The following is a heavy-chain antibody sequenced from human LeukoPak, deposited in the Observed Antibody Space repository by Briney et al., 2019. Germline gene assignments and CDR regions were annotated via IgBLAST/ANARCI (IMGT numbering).Heavy chain of an antibody. CDR3: ARASEDIVVVPAARDYWYFDL. CDR2: INHSGST. J-gene: IGHJ2*01. V-gene: IGHV4-34*01. CDR1: GGSFSGYY. D-gene: IGHD2-2*01. Sequence: SETLSLTCAVYGGSFSGYYWSWIRQPPGKGLEWIGEINHSGSTNYNPSLKRRVTISVDTSKNQFSLKLSSVTAADTAVYYCARASEDIVVVPAARDYWYFDLWGRGTLVTVSS.